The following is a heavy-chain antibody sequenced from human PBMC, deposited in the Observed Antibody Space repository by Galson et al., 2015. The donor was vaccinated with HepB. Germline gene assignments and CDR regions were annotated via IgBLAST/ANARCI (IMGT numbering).Heavy chain of an antibody. D-gene: IGHD3-22*01. CDR1: GFMFQNYP. V-gene: IGHV3-30-3*01. Sequence: SLRLSCAASGFMFQNYPMHWVRQVPGKGLDWVAMISYDGNKRYYADSVKGRFTISRDNSNNTLYLQLNNVRVEDTAVYYCARDITVLIPRFTYDTSGYFQSLDQWGQGTLVTVSS. CDR3: ARDITVLIPRFTYDTSGYFQSLDQ. J-gene: IGHJ4*02. CDR2: ISYDGNKR.